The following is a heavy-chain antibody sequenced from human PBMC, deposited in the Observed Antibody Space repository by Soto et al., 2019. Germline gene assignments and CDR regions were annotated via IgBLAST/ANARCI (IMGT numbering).Heavy chain of an antibody. V-gene: IGHV1-69*12. D-gene: IGHD2-8*01. CDR3: ARDGGYCTNGVCRTYYYYYGMDV. CDR1: GGTFSSYA. Sequence: QVQLVQSGAEVKKPGSSVKVSCKASGGTFSSYAISWVRQARGQGLEWMGGIIPIFGTANYAQKFQGRVTITADESTSTAYMELSSLRSEDTAVYYCARDGGYCTNGVCRTYYYYYGMDVWGQGTTVTVSS. CDR2: IIPIFGTA. J-gene: IGHJ6*02.